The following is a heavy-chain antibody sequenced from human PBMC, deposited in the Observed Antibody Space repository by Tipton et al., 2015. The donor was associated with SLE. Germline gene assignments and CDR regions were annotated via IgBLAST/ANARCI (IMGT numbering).Heavy chain of an antibody. V-gene: IGHV4-59*08. CDR2: VYYSGST. D-gene: IGHD5-24*01. Sequence: TLSLTCTVSGGSINNYYWSWIRQPPGKGLEWIGYVYYSGSTNYSPSLKSRVTISVDTSKNQFSLKLSSVTAAATAVYYCARRGSYMGPLQAWGQGPLVTVSS. CDR3: ARRGSYMGPLQA. CDR1: GGSINNYY. J-gene: IGHJ5*02.